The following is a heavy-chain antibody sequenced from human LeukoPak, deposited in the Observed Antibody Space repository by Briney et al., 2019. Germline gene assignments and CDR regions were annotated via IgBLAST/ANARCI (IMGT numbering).Heavy chain of an antibody. V-gene: IGHV3-7*03. J-gene: IGHJ6*02. CDR3: ARVSDYDFRSYGMDV. D-gene: IGHD3-3*01. CDR2: IKQDETEK. CDR1: GFTFSNFW. Sequence: PGGSLRLSCTASGFTFSNFWMGWVRQAPGKGLEWVANIKQDETEKFYLGSVKGRFTISRDNAKNSLYLQMNGLRAKDTAVYYCARVSDYDFRSYGMDVWGQGTTVTVSS.